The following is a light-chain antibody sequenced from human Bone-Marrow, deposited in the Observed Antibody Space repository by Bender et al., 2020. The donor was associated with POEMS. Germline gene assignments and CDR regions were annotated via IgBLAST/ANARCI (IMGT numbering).Light chain of an antibody. Sequence: QSALTQPASVSGSPGQSITISCTGISSDVGVSSFVSWYQHHPGKAPKLVIYDVSNRPSGISNRFSGSKSGNTASLTISGLQTEDEADYYCSSYTSNTVVFGGGTKLTVL. CDR3: SSYTSNTVV. CDR1: SSDVGVSSF. J-gene: IGLJ2*01. CDR2: DVS. V-gene: IGLV2-14*03.